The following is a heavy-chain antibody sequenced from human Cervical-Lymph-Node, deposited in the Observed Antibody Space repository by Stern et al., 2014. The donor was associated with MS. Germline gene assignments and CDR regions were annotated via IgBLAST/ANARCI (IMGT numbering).Heavy chain of an antibody. CDR2: IIPLFGRA. Sequence: QVKLVQSGAEVKKPGSSVKVSCKASGGTFSNYAINWVRKAHGQGLAWMGGIIPLFGRANYAQNFQGRVTITADESTSTAYMELSSLISEDTAVYYCARGWSYDILTGFSYWGQGTLVTVSS. D-gene: IGHD3-9*01. J-gene: IGHJ4*02. CDR3: ARGWSYDILTGFSY. V-gene: IGHV1-69*01. CDR1: GGTFSNYA.